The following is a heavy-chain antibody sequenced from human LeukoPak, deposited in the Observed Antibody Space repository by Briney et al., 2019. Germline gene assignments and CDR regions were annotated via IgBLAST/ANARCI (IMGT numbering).Heavy chain of an antibody. CDR1: GFIFSNHW. V-gene: IGHV3-74*01. D-gene: IGHD6-19*01. Sequence: GGSLRLSCAASGFIFSNHWMHWVRQAPGKGLVWVARINGDGSSTKYADSVKGRFTISRDNAKNSLYLQMDSLRDDDTVVYYCARTYNSGWYFDYWGQGTLVTVSS. CDR2: INGDGSST. J-gene: IGHJ4*02. CDR3: ARTYNSGWYFDY.